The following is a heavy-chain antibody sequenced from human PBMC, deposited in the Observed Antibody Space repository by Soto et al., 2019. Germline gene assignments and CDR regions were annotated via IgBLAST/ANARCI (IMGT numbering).Heavy chain of an antibody. Sequence: QLQLQESGPGLVKPSETLSLTCTVSGGSISSSSYYWGWIRQPPGKGLEWIGSIYYSGSTYYNPSLNSPVTISVDTSKNQFSLKLSSVTAADTAVYYCASEHIVVVTAIGALDYWGQGTLVTVSS. V-gene: IGHV4-39*01. CDR3: ASEHIVVVTAIGALDY. CDR1: GGSISSSSYY. D-gene: IGHD2-21*02. J-gene: IGHJ4*02. CDR2: IYYSGST.